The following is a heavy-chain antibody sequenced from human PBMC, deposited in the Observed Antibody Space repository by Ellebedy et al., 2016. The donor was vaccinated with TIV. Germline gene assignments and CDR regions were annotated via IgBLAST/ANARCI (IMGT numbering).Heavy chain of an antibody. Sequence: MLSETLSLTCSVFHGSIAPYSWDWIRQPPGKGLEWIGSISDSGSTFSNPSLKSRVRISVETSKNQFSLKLRSVTAADTAVYYCATEIPVAARIEFWGQGALVTVSS. CDR2: ISDSGST. D-gene: IGHD6-19*01. CDR1: HGSIAPYS. CDR3: ATEIPVAARIEF. V-gene: IGHV4-39*02. J-gene: IGHJ4*02.